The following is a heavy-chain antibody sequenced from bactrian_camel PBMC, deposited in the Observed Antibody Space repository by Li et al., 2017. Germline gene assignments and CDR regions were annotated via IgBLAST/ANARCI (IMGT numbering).Heavy chain of an antibody. CDR3: GKGEYDSCSGSSCYVTYVY. V-gene: IGHV3S40*01. Sequence: VQLVESGGGLVQPGGSLRLSCAASGLTFSSYAMSWVRQAPGKGLEWVSAIDGVGGKTAYADSVKGRFFISRDNAKNAVYLQLNSLKTEDTAMYYCGKGEYDSCSGSSCYVTYVYGGQGTLVTVS. J-gene: IGHJ4*01. CDR1: GLTFSSYA. D-gene: IGHD3*01. CDR2: IDGVGGKT.